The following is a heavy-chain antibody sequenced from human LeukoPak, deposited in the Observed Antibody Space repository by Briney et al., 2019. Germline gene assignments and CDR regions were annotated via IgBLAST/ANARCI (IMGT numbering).Heavy chain of an antibody. CDR3: ARGGYNFYFDY. CDR1: GYTFTNYH. V-gene: IGHV1-18*04. CDR2: ITTYSGNT. J-gene: IGHJ4*02. Sequence: ASVKVSCKASGYTFTNYHITWVRRAPGQGLEWMGWITTYSGNTNYVQNLQGRVTMTTDTSTNTAYMELRSLTSDDTAVYYCARGGYNFYFDYWGQGTLVTVSS. D-gene: IGHD1-1*01.